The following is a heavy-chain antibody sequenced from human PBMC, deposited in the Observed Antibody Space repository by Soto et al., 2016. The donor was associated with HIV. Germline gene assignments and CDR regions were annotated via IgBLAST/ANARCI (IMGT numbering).Heavy chain of an antibody. Sequence: EVQLVESGGGFIQPGGSRETLLRSLWIYFSVGIGCIGSGPSSREGAWSGSASINTDGTVMSHADSVKGRFTISRNNAKNTLYLLMDSLRVDDSAVYYCARVRYDFDYGGNKDLEYWGQGILVTVSS. CDR1: IYFSVGIG. V-gene: IGHV3-74*01. CDR3: ARVRYDFDYGGNKDLEY. CDR2: INTDGTVM. J-gene: IGHJ4*02. D-gene: IGHD4-17*01.